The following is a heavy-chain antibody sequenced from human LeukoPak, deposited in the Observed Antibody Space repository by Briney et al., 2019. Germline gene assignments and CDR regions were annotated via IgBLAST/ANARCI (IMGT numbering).Heavy chain of an antibody. J-gene: IGHJ4*02. CDR2: MRPNSGNT. D-gene: IGHD3-10*01. Sequence: ASVKVSCKASRYTFTSYDINWVRQATGQGLEWMGWMRPNSGNTGYAQQFQGRVTMTRDTSTSTAYMELSSLRSEDTAVYYCARQMVRGVIGGDDYWGQGTLVTVSS. V-gene: IGHV1-8*01. CDR1: RYTFTSYD. CDR3: ARQMVRGVIGGDDY.